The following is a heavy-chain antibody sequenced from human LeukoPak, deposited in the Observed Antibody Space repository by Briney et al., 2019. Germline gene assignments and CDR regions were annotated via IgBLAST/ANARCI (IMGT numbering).Heavy chain of an antibody. CDR3: ARAGGYASSWAY. Sequence: GGSLRLSCAASGFTFSSYWMSWVRQAPGKGLEWVANIKQDGSEKNYVDSVKGRFTISRDNAKNSLDLQMNSLRAEDTTVYYCARAGGYASSWAYWGQGTLVTVSS. CDR1: GFTFSSYW. D-gene: IGHD5-12*01. J-gene: IGHJ4*02. V-gene: IGHV3-7*01. CDR2: IKQDGSEK.